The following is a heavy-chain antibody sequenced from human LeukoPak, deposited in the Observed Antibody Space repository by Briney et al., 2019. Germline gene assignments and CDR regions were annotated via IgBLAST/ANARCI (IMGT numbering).Heavy chain of an antibody. CDR3: ARDPGRYCSSTSCYPDY. Sequence: ASVKVSCKASGYTFTSYGISWVRQAPGQGLEWMGWISAYNGNTSYAQKLQGRVTMTTDTSTSTAYMELRSLRSDDTAVYYCARDPGRYCSSTSCYPDYWGQGTLVTVSS. J-gene: IGHJ4*02. V-gene: IGHV1-18*01. D-gene: IGHD2-2*01. CDR2: ISAYNGNT. CDR1: GYTFTSYG.